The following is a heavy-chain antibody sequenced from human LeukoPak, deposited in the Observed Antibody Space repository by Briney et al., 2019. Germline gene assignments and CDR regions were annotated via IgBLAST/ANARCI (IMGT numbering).Heavy chain of an antibody. V-gene: IGHV4-59*08. Sequence: SETLSLTCTVSGGSISRYYWSWIRRPPGKGLEWIGYIYYSGSTNYNPSLKSRVTISVDTSKNQFSLKLSSVTAADTAVYYCARRYYDSSGSMDAFDXXXQXTXXXVSS. CDR2: IYYSGST. D-gene: IGHD3-22*01. J-gene: IGHJ3*02. CDR3: ARRYYDSSGSMDAFDX. CDR1: GGSISRYY.